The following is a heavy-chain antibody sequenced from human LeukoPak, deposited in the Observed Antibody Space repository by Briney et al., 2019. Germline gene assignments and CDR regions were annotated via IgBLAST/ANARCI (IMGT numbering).Heavy chain of an antibody. CDR1: GFTVSRNY. V-gene: IGHV3-7*01. J-gene: IGHJ4*02. CDR2: INQDRSEK. D-gene: IGHD2-21*02. CDR3: ATKYCDGDCYSHY. Sequence: PGGSLRLSCAAAGFTVSRNYMSWVRQAPGKGMEWVATINQDRSEKYYVDSVNGLFPISSHNAKNSLYLQMNSLRPEDTALYYSATKYCDGDCYSHYWGQGTLVTLS.